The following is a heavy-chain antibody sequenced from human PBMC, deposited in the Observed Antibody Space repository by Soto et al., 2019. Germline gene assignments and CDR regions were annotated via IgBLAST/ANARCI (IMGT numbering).Heavy chain of an antibody. V-gene: IGHV4-61*01. CDR3: ARRYGGTFDY. CDR1: GGSVSSGSYY. J-gene: IGHJ4*02. CDR2: IYYSGST. D-gene: IGHD2-15*01. Sequence: SETLSLSCTVSGGSVSSGSYYWSWIRQPPGKGLEWIGYIYYSGSTNYNPSLKSRVTISVDTSKNQFSLKLSSVTAADTAVYYCARRYGGTFDYWGQGTRVTVSS.